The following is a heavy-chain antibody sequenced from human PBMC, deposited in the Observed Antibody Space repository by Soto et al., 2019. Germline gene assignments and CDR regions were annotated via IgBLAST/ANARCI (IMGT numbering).Heavy chain of an antibody. CDR3: AREVGDIVATTPLRIVGMDV. CDR2: ISAYNGNT. J-gene: IGHJ6*02. D-gene: IGHD5-12*01. Sequence: ASVKVSCKASGYTFTSYGISWVRQAPGQGLEWMGWISAYNGNTNYAQKLQGRVTMTTDTSTSTAYMELRSLRSDDTAVYYCAREVGDIVATTPLRIVGMDVWGQGTKVTVSS. V-gene: IGHV1-18*01. CDR1: GYTFTSYG.